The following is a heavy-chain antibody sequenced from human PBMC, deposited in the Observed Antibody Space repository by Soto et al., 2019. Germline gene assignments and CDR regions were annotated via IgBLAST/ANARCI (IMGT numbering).Heavy chain of an antibody. CDR1: GFTFSRYS. J-gene: IGHJ4*02. V-gene: IGHV3-48*01. CDR3: AGPNDCGDYVLPLDY. CDR2: ISSSSSTI. D-gene: IGHD4-17*01. Sequence: EVQLVESGGGLVQPGGSLRLSCAASGFTFSRYSMNWVRQAPGKGLEWVSYISSSSSTIYYADSVKGRFTISRDNAKNSLYLQMKSLRAEDTAVYYCAGPNDCGDYVLPLDYWGQGTLVTVSS.